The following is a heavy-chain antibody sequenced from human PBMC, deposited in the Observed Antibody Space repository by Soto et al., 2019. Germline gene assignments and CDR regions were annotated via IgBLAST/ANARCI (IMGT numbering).Heavy chain of an antibody. CDR2: ISDDGSNT. J-gene: IGHJ4*02. V-gene: IGHV3-33*06. CDR3: AKDSYYDLSGYPDY. Sequence: GGSLRLSCAASGFTFSSYGMHWVRQAPGKGLEWVSVISDDGSNTYYADSVKGRFTISRDNSKNTLYLQMNSLRAEDTAVYYCAKDSYYDLSGYPDYWGQGTLVIVSS. D-gene: IGHD3-22*01. CDR1: GFTFSSYG.